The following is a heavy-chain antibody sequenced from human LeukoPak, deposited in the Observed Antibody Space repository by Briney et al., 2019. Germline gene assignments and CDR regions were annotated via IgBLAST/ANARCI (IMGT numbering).Heavy chain of an antibody. J-gene: IGHJ6*02. CDR1: GGSISSYY. D-gene: IGHD6-19*01. CDR3: ARGEAVAGTMVGYYYYGMDV. V-gene: IGHV4-59*08. Sequence: SETLSPTCTVSGGSISSYYWSWIRQPPGKGLEWIGYIYYSGSTNYNPSLKSRVTISVDTSKNQFSLKLSSVTAADTAVYYCARGEAVAGTMVGYYYYGMDVWGQGTTVTVSS. CDR2: IYYSGST.